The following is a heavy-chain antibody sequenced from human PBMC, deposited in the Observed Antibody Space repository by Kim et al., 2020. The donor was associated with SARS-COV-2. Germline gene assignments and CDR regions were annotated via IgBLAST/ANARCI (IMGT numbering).Heavy chain of an antibody. CDR2: MYLNGNT. J-gene: IGHJ4*02. CDR3: ARGEYYYDS. Sequence: SETLSLTCAVSGASVTSGGSSWSWLRQPPGKGLEWIGYMYLNGNTYSNPSLKSRVSISVDRSKNQFSLNLTSVTAADTAVYYCARGEYYYDSWSPGTLVTVSS. V-gene: IGHV4-30-2*01. CDR1: GASVTSGGSS.